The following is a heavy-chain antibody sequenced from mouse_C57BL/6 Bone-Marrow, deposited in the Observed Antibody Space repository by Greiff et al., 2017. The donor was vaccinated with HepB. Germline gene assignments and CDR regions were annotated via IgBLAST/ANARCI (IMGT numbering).Heavy chain of an antibody. CDR2: INPGSGGT. V-gene: IGHV1-54*01. CDR3: ARREDLYDYDWYFDV. J-gene: IGHJ1*03. Sequence: VQRVESGAELVRPGTSVKVSCKASGYAFTNYLIEWVKQRPGQGLEWIGVINPGSGGTNYNEKFKGKATLTADKSSSTAYMQLSSLTSEDSAVYFCARREDLYDYDWYFDVWGTGTTVTVSS. D-gene: IGHD2-4*01. CDR1: GYAFTNYL.